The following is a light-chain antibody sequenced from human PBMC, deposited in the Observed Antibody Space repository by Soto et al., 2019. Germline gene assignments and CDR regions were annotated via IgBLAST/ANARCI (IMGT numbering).Light chain of an antibody. V-gene: IGKV3-15*01. Sequence: VVTHSPATLSLYPGATATLSCMASQSITSSVAWYQHKAGQSPRLVVYSGYKRAPGIPARFSGSGSGTDFTLTISSLESDDFAIYYCQQRYSWLRAFGPGTKVDI. CDR3: QQRYSWLRA. J-gene: IGKJ1*01. CDR1: QSITSS. CDR2: SGY.